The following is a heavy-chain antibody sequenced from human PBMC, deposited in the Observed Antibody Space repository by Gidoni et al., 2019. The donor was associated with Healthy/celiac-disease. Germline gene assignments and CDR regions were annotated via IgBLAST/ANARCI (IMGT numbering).Heavy chain of an antibody. CDR2: IIPIFGTA. CDR1: GGTFSSYA. D-gene: IGHD3-9*01. Sequence: QVQLVQSGAEVKKPGSSVKVSCKASGGTFSSYAISWVRQAPGQGLEWMGGIIPIFGTANYAQKFQGRVTITADESTSTAYMELSSLRSEDTAVYYCAREKRRYFDWLPQLNWFDPWGQGTLVTVSS. CDR3: AREKRRYFDWLPQLNWFDP. V-gene: IGHV1-69*01. J-gene: IGHJ5*02.